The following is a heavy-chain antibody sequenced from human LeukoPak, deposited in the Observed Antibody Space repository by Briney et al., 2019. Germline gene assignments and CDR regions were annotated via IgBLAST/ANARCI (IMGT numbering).Heavy chain of an antibody. V-gene: IGHV1-18*01. Sequence: ASVKVPCKASGYTFSSYGISWVRQAPGQGLEWMGWISAYNGNTNYARNLEGRVTMTTDTSTSTAYMELRSLKSDDTAVYYCARDSPMIVVASDAFDIWGQGTMVTVSS. CDR2: ISAYNGNT. J-gene: IGHJ3*02. D-gene: IGHD3-22*01. CDR3: ARDSPMIVVASDAFDI. CDR1: GYTFSSYG.